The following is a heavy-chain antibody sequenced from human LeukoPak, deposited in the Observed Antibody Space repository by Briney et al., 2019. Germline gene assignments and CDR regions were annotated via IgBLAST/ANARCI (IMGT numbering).Heavy chain of an antibody. CDR1: GFTVSSNY. D-gene: IGHD2-2*01. V-gene: IGHV3-53*01. J-gene: IGHJ6*03. CDR2: IYSGGST. CDR3: ARCLKLGYCSSTSCYPSGDYYYYMDV. Sequence: PGGSLRLSCAASGFTVSSNYMSWVRQAPGKGLEWVSVIYSGGSTYYADSVKGRFTTSRDNSKNTLYLQMNSLRAEDTAVYYCARCLKLGYCSSTSCYPSGDYYYYMDVWGKGTTVTVSS.